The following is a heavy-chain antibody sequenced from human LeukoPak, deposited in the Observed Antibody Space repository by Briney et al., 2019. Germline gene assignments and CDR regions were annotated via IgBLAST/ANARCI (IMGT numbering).Heavy chain of an antibody. J-gene: IGHJ4*02. CDR2: ISYDGSNK. V-gene: IGHV3-30*03. CDR1: GFTFSSYG. D-gene: IGHD2-15*01. CDR3: ARGFWYCSGGSCYSAFFDY. Sequence: GRSLRLSCAASGFTFSSYGMHWVRQAPGKGLEWVAVISYDGSNKYYADSVKGRFTISRDNSKNTLYLQMNSLRAEDTAVYYCARGFWYCSGGSCYSAFFDYWGQGTLVAVSS.